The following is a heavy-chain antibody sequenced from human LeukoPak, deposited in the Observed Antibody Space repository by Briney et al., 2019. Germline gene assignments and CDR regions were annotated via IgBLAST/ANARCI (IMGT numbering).Heavy chain of an antibody. J-gene: IGHJ4*02. CDR1: GFTFSNYW. Sequence: PGGSLRLSCAAPGFTFSNYWMSWVRQAPGKGLEWVANIKQDGSEKYYVDSVKGRFTISRDNARNSLYLQMNSLRAEDTAVYYCARGQLPGNYWGQGTLVTVSS. V-gene: IGHV3-7*05. CDR3: ARGQLPGNY. D-gene: IGHD2-2*01. CDR2: IKQDGSEK.